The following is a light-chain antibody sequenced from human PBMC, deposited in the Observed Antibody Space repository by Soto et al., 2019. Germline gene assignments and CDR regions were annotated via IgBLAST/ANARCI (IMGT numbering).Light chain of an antibody. J-gene: IGKJ1*01. V-gene: IGKV3-15*01. CDR1: ESVSTSY. Sequence: EIVLTQSPATLSFSPGETATLSCRASESVSTSYLAWYQQSPGQAPRLLIYGASTRATGIPARFSGSGSGTEFTLTISSLQSEDFAVYYCQQYNNWPAFGQGTKVDIK. CDR2: GAS. CDR3: QQYNNWPA.